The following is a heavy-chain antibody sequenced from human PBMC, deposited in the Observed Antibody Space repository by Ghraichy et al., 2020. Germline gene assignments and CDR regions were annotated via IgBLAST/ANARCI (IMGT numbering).Heavy chain of an antibody. CDR1: GGSISSYY. CDR3: ARDYSSGWSPYYYYGMDV. Sequence: GSLRLSCTVSGGSISSYYWSWIRQPAGKGLEWIGRIYTSGSTNYNPSLKSRVTMSVDTSKNQFSLKLSSVTAADTAVYYCARDYSSGWSPYYYYGMDVWGQGTTVTVSS. CDR2: IYTSGST. J-gene: IGHJ6*02. D-gene: IGHD6-19*01. V-gene: IGHV4-4*07.